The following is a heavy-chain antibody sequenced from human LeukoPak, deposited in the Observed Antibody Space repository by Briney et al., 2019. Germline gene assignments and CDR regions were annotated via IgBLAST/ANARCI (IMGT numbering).Heavy chain of an antibody. CDR1: GGSFSGYY. J-gene: IGHJ6*03. CDR3: ARLGSVGYYNYQYMDI. D-gene: IGHD3-10*01. V-gene: IGHV4-34*01. Sequence: SETLSLTCAVYGGSFSGYYWSWIRRPPGKGLEWIGELNDIGNTNYDPSLRSRVTISVDTSKNQFSLSLTSATAADTAVYFCARLGSVGYYNYQYMDIWGNGTTVTVSS. CDR2: LNDIGNT.